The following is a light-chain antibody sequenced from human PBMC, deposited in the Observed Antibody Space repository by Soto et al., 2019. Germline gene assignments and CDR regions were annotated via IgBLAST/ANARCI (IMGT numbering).Light chain of an antibody. Sequence: EIVMTQSPATLSVSPGERATLSCRASQSVNSNLAWYQQKPGQAPRLPIYGASTRATAIPARFSGSGSGTEFTLTISSLQSEDFAVYYCQQYNDWPPRTFGQGTKVEIK. CDR3: QQYNDWPPRT. CDR1: QSVNSN. CDR2: GAS. V-gene: IGKV3-15*01. J-gene: IGKJ1*01.